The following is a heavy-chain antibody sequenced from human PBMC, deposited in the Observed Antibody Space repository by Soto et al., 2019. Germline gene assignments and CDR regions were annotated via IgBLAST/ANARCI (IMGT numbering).Heavy chain of an antibody. Sequence: PSETLSLTCGVYGGSFRNYYWIWVRQPPGKGLEWIGEVNHSGEATYNPSLQSRVTISLDTTNNHFSLKMTSVTAADTAVYYCARADSVLVAKGFDLWGQGTLVTVSS. D-gene: IGHD2-8*02. CDR3: ARADSVLVAKGFDL. J-gene: IGHJ4*02. V-gene: IGHV4-34*01. CDR2: VNHSGEA. CDR1: GGSFRNYY.